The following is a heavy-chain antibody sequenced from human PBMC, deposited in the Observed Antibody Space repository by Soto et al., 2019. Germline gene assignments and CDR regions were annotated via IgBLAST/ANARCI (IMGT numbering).Heavy chain of an antibody. CDR2: ISTYNGDT. CDR3: ARGPTDYYEKSGDYYLEY. Sequence: QVQLVQSGAEVKEPGASVKVSCKASGYTFITYGMSWVRQAPGQGLDWMGWISTYNGDTKYADRLQGRVTMTTDTSTGTAYMELRSLRSDDTAVYYCARGPTDYYEKSGDYYLEYWGQGTLVTVSS. V-gene: IGHV1-18*01. J-gene: IGHJ4*02. D-gene: IGHD3-22*01. CDR1: GYTFITYG.